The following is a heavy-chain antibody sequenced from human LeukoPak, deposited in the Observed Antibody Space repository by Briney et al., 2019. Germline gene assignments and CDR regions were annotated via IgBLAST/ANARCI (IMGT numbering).Heavy chain of an antibody. CDR3: AKVHLEGASSLDQ. J-gene: IGHJ4*02. CDR2: IYSGGST. CDR1: GFSVSSNY. V-gene: IGHV3-53*05. D-gene: IGHD1-26*01. Sequence: TGGSLRLSCAASGFSVSSNYMSWVRQAPGKGLEWVSVIYSGGSTYYADSVKGRFTISRDNSKNTLYLQMNSLRTEDTAVYYCAKVHLEGASSLDQWGQGTLVTVSS.